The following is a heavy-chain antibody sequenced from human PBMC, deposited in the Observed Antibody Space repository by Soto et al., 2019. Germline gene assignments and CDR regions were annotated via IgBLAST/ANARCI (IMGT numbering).Heavy chain of an antibody. CDR3: ARGRNVLKEMDV. CDR1: GYTFTSYA. CDR2: INAGNGNT. Sequence: QVQLVQSGAEVKKPGASVKVSCKASGYTFTSYAMHWVRQAPGQRLEWMGWINAGNGNTKYSQKFQARVTITRDAYAGAVYMEQRSVRAEDTAVYYCARGRNVLKEMDVWGEGTMVTVFS. V-gene: IGHV1-3*01. D-gene: IGHD1-1*01. J-gene: IGHJ6*04.